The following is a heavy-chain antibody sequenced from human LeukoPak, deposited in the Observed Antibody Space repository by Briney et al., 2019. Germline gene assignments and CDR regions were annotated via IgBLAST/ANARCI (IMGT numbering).Heavy chain of an antibody. Sequence: SETLSLTCAVYGRSFSGYYWSWIRQPPGKGLEWIGEINHSGSTNYNPSLKSRVTISVDTSKNQFSLKLSSVTAADTAVYYCARGLPPLYCSSTSCYDPFDYWGQGTLVTVSS. J-gene: IGHJ4*02. CDR1: GRSFSGYY. CDR2: INHSGST. CDR3: ARGLPPLYCSSTSCYDPFDY. D-gene: IGHD2-2*01. V-gene: IGHV4-34*01.